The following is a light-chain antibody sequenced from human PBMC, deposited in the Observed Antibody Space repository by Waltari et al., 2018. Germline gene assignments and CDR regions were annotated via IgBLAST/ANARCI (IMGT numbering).Light chain of an antibody. CDR2: EVS. Sequence: QSALTQPASVSGSLGQSISISCIVTSSDIGAYNHVSWYQQHPGKVPKLLIYEVSTRPSGFSDRFSGSKSGNTASLTISGLQAEDEADYYCSSYTTTTAWVFGGGTELTVL. CDR3: SSYTTTTAWV. J-gene: IGLJ3*02. CDR1: SSDIGAYNH. V-gene: IGLV2-14*01.